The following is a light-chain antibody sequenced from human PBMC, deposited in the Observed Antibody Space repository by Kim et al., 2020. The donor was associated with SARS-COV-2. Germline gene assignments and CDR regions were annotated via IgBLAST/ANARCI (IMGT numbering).Light chain of an antibody. CDR3: QHRNDYPIS. Sequence: AIQLTQSPSSLSASVGDRVTITCRASQAVGNKIAWYQVKPGQAPKLLINGVSGFQTSRFSGSGSGTYFALTISNLRPDDTGTYYCQHRNDYPISCGQGARMGIK. CDR1: QAVGNK. J-gene: IGKJ5*01. V-gene: IGKV1-6*01. CDR2: GVS.